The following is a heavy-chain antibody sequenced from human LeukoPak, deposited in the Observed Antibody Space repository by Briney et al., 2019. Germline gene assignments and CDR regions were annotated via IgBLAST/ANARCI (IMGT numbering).Heavy chain of an antibody. CDR1: GGSISGSSYY. Sequence: SETLSLTCTVSGGSISGSSYYWGWIRQPPGKGLEWIGSIYYSGSTYYNPSLKSRVTISVDTSKNQFSLKLSSVTAADTAVYYCARHVGYCSGGSCYPEYYFDYWGQGTLVTVSS. D-gene: IGHD2-15*01. J-gene: IGHJ4*02. V-gene: IGHV4-39*01. CDR3: ARHVGYCSGGSCYPEYYFDY. CDR2: IYYSGST.